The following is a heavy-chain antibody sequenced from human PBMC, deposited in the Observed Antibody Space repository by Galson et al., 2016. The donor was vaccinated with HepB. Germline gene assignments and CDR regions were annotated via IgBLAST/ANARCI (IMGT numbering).Heavy chain of an antibody. J-gene: IGHJ6*02. Sequence: ETLSLTCTVSGGSVSTSSYYWGWIRQSPEKGLEWLGSVFYSGKTFYNPSLKSRITISIDTSQNQFSLKVTSVTAADTAVYYCARRKSYLRYNGLDVWGPGTTVIVS. CDR2: VFYSGKT. CDR1: GGSVSTSSYY. V-gene: IGHV4-39*01. CDR3: ARRKSYLRYNGLDV. D-gene: IGHD1-26*01.